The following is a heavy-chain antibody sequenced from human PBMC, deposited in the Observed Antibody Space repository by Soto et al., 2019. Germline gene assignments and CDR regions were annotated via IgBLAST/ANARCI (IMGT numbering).Heavy chain of an antibody. J-gene: IGHJ6*03. CDR2: LNPDSGDT. CDR1: GYRFPNYD. CDR3: ASSIAVAGPITYMDV. Sequence: ASVKVSCKASGYRFPNYDINWVRQATGQGPEWMGWLNPDSGDTGYAQKLQGRVTMTRDTSISTAYMELSRLRSDDTAVYYCASSIAVAGPITYMDVWGKGTTVTVSS. V-gene: IGHV1-8*01. D-gene: IGHD6-19*01.